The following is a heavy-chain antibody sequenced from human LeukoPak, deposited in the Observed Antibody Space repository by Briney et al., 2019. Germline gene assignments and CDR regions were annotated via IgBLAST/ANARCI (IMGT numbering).Heavy chain of an antibody. V-gene: IGHV1-2*02. CDR1: GYIFTDYY. Sequence: ASVKVSCKASGYIFTDYYVHWVRQAPGQGLERMGWINPKSDGTKYAQNFQGRVTMTWDTSISTAYMEVSRLTSDDTAMFYCARDPPGTTAFDLWGQGTMVTVSS. J-gene: IGHJ3*01. CDR2: INPKSDGT. CDR3: ARDPPGTTAFDL. D-gene: IGHD1-1*01.